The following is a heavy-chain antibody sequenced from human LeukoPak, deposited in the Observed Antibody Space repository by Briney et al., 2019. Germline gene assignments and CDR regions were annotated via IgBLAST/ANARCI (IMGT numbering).Heavy chain of an antibody. D-gene: IGHD6-6*01. CDR1: GGTFRNYA. Sequence: ASVKVSCKASGGTFRNYAVNWVRQAPGQGLECLGDIIPIFQTVNYAQKFQGGITITADESTSTAYLEVRSLKSEDTAVYYCARGSSSGNYNMDVWGKGTTVTVSS. CDR2: IIPIFQTV. CDR3: ARGSSSGNYNMDV. V-gene: IGHV1-69*13. J-gene: IGHJ6*03.